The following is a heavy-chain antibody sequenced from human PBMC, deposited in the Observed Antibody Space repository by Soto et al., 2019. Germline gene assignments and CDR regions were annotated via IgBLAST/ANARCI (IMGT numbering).Heavy chain of an antibody. D-gene: IGHD2-21*02. CDR3: ARDTSGDPYYYYGMDV. CDR2: ISAHNGNT. J-gene: IGHJ6*02. Sequence: QVQLVQSGAEVKKPGASVKVSCKASGYTFTSYGISWVRLAPGQGLEWMGWISAHNGNTNYAQKLQGRVTMTTDTATSTAYMERRSLRSDDTAVYYCARDTSGDPYYYYGMDVWGQGTTVTVSS. CDR1: GYTFTSYG. V-gene: IGHV1-18*01.